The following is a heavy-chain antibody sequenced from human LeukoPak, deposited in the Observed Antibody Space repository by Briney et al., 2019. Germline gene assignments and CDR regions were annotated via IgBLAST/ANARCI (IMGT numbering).Heavy chain of an antibody. CDR3: ARGYRGVVVTANYTWFDP. Sequence: SETLSLTCAVYGGSFSGYYWSWIRQPPGKGPEWTGEINHSGRTNYNPSLKSRVTTSVDTSKNQFSLKLSPVTAADTAVYYCARGYRGVVVTANYTWFDPWGQGTLVTVSS. CDR1: GGSFSGYY. J-gene: IGHJ5*02. D-gene: IGHD2-21*02. V-gene: IGHV4-34*01. CDR2: INHSGRT.